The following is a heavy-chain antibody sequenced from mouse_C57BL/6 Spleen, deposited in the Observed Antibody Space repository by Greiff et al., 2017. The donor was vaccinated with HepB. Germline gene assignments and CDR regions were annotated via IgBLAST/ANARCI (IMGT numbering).Heavy chain of an antibody. J-gene: IGHJ1*03. CDR2: ISSGGDYI. CDR1: GFTFSSYA. D-gene: IGHD1-1*01. CDR3: TREEGFTTVVAYWYFDV. V-gene: IGHV5-9-1*02. Sequence: EVKLMESGAGLVKPGGSLKLSCAASGFTFSSYAMSWVRQTPEKRLEWVAYISSGGDYIYYADTVKGRFTISRDNARNTLYLQMSSLKSEDTAMYYCTREEGFTTVVAYWYFDVWGTGTTVTVSS.